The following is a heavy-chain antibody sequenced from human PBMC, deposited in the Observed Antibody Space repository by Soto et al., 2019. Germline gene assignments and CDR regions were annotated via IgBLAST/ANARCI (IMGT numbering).Heavy chain of an antibody. D-gene: IGHD2-15*01. CDR3: ARDAELGYCSGGSCQLDY. CDR1: GFTFSDYS. V-gene: IGHV3-21*01. CDR2: ISSSSSYI. J-gene: IGHJ4*02. Sequence: VHLVESGGGLVKPGGSLRLSCAASGFTFSDYSMNWVRQAPGKGLEWVSSISSSSSYIYYADSVKGRFTIYRDNAKNSLYLQMNSLRAEDTAVYYCARDAELGYCSGGSCQLDYWGQGTLVTVSS.